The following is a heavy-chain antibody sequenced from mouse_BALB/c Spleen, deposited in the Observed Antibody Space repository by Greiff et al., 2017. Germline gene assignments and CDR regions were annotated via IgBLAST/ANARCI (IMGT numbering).Heavy chain of an antibody. V-gene: IGHV1-82*01. D-gene: IGHD1-1*01. J-gene: IGHJ3*01. CDR1: GYAFSSSW. Sequence: QVQLQQSGPELVKPGASVKISCKASGYAFSSSWMNWVKQRPGQGLEWIGRIYPGDGDTNYNGKFKGKATLTADKSSSTAYMQLSSLTSVDSAVYFCARDYYGPPGLAYWGQGTLVTVSA. CDR2: IYPGDGDT. CDR3: ARDYYGPPGLAY.